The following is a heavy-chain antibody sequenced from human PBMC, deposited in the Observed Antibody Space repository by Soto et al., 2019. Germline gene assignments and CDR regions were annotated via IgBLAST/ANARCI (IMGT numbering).Heavy chain of an antibody. CDR1: GYSFTSYW. D-gene: IGHD5-12*01. Sequence: GESLKSSCKGSGYSFTSYWIGWVRQMPGKGLEWMGIIYPGDSDTRYSPSFQGQVTISADKSISTAYLQWSSLKASDTAMYYCARFVARKYYYYGMDVWGQGTTVTVSS. J-gene: IGHJ6*02. CDR3: ARFVARKYYYYGMDV. CDR2: IYPGDSDT. V-gene: IGHV5-51*01.